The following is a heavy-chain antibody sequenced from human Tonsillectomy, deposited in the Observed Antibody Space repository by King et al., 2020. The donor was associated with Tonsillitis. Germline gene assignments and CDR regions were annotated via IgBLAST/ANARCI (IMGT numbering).Heavy chain of an antibody. CDR3: AGRWGKSFYFFDS. Sequence: VQLVESGAELKKPGASLKVSCKTSGYTFTNYYLQGVRQAPVQGLEWLGWIDSNNGVTHYSHNFQGRVTLTRDTSISTSYMDLSSLTSDDSAVFYCAGRWGKSFYFFDSWGQGTLVTVSS. CDR2: IDSNNGVT. CDR1: GYTFTNYY. V-gene: IGHV1-2*07. D-gene: IGHD2/OR15-2a*01. J-gene: IGHJ4*02.